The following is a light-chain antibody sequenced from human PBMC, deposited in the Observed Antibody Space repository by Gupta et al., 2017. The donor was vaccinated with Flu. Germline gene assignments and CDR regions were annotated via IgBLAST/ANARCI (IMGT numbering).Light chain of an antibody. V-gene: IGLV2-14*01. CDR3: CSVGSTRA. CDR1: SSDVGRYNY. CDR2: EVS. Sequence: GQSITISCTGTSSDVGRYNYVSWYQHHPGKAPKLVIFEVSNRPSGVSNRFSGSKSANTASLTISGLQPEDEADYYCCSVGSTRAFGGGTKLTVL. J-gene: IGLJ2*01.